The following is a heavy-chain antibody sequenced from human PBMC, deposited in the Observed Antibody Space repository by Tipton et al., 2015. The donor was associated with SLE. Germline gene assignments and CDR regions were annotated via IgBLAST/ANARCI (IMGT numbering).Heavy chain of an antibody. CDR3: ASMLGKTNPRDC. CDR1: GFTFRTYG. Sequence: QLVQSGGGVVQPGGSLRLSCAASGFTFRTYGMHWVRQAPGKGLEWVSFIRFDGNVKQYADSVRGRFTISRDNSKNTLSLQMDSLRPEDTSIYCCASMLGKTNPRDCWGQGTLVTVSS. CDR2: IRFDGNVK. V-gene: IGHV3-30*02. J-gene: IGHJ4*02. D-gene: IGHD2-8*01.